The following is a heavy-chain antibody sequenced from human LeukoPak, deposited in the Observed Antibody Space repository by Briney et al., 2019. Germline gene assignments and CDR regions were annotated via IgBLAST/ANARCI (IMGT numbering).Heavy chain of an antibody. J-gene: IGHJ5*02. Sequence: GGSLRLSCAASGFTTSDNYITWVRQAPGRGLEWVSSIGSSSSYIYYADSVKGRFTISRDNAKNSLYLQMNSLRAEDTAVYYCARGLYSGSYSSWGQGTLVTVSS. CDR2: IGSSSSYI. CDR3: ARGLYSGSYSS. V-gene: IGHV3-21*01. CDR1: GFTTSDNY. D-gene: IGHD1-26*01.